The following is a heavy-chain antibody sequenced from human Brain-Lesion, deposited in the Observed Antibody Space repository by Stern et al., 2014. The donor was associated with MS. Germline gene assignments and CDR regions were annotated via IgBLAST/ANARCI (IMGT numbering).Heavy chain of an antibody. D-gene: IGHD2-2*01. CDR2: IIPIFGSP. J-gene: IGHJ5*02. V-gene: IGHV1-69*06. CDR1: GGTFGTYP. CDR3: AKDGPALLTNWFDP. Sequence: VQLVESGPEVKKPGSSVQVSCKASGGTFGTYPITWLRQAPGQGLEWMGRIIPIFGSPNYAQKFQGRVTITADRSTTTVYMKLSSLKSDDAAVYYCAKDGPALLTNWFDPWGRGTLVTVSS.